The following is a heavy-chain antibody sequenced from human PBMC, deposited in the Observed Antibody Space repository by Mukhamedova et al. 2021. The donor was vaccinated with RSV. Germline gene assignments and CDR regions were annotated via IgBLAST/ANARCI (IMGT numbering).Heavy chain of an antibody. D-gene: IGHD3-3*02. Sequence: STSYADSVQGRFTISRDNAKNTLYLQMYSLRAEDSAVYYCTRGISSRGGTWFDPWGQGTLVTVSS. V-gene: IGHV3-74*01. CDR2: ST. J-gene: IGHJ5*02. CDR3: TRGISSRGGTWFDP.